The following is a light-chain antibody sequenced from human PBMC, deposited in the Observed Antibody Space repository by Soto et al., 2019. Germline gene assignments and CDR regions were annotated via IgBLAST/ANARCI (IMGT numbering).Light chain of an antibody. CDR1: SSDVGGYNY. CDR2: DVS. J-gene: IGLJ1*01. CDR3: SSYTSSSTQV. Sequence: QSALTQPASASGSPGQSITISCTGTSSDVGGYNYVSWYQQHPGKAPKLMIYDVSNRTSGVSNRFSGSKSGNTASLTISGLQAEYEADYYCSSYTSSSTQVFGTGTKLTVL. V-gene: IGLV2-14*01.